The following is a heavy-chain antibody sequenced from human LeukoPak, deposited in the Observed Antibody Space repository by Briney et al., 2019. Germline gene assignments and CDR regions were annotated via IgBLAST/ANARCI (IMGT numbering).Heavy chain of an antibody. D-gene: IGHD6-19*01. J-gene: IGHJ4*02. CDR1: GGSSSGEY. CDR2: IHRSGST. V-gene: IGHV4-34*01. CDR3: TRNGWYCLDQ. Sequence: SETLSLTCAMYGGSSSGEYWSWIRQPPGKGLEWIGEIHRSGSTTYSPSLKSRVTMSLETSRNQFSLKLSSVTAADTAVYYCTRNGWYCLDQWSQGTLVTVSS.